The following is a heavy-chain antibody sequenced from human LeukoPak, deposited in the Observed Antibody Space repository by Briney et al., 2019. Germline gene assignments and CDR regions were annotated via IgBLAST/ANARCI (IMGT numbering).Heavy chain of an antibody. CDR3: ARDFYDGFALDY. CDR2: INWNGGST. CDR1: GFTFDDYG. Sequence: GGSLRLPCAASGFTFDDYGMSWVRQAPGKGLEWVSGINWNGGSTGYADSVKGRFTISRDNARNSLYLQMDNLRAEDTGVYYCARDFYDGFALDYWGQGTLVTVSS. J-gene: IGHJ4*02. D-gene: IGHD2/OR15-2a*01. V-gene: IGHV3-20*04.